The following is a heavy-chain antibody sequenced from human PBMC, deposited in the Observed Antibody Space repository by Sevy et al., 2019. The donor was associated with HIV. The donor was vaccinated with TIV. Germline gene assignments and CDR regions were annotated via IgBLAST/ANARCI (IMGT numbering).Heavy chain of an antibody. V-gene: IGHV5-51*01. CDR1: GYSFTSYW. D-gene: IGHD3-22*01. CDR3: ARQDLFAYDSSGYWYY. J-gene: IGHJ4*02. Sequence: GESLKISCKGSGYSFTSYWIGWVRQMPGKGLEWMGIIYPGDSDTRYSPSFQGQVTISADKSISTAYLQWSSLKASDTAMYYCARQDLFAYDSSGYWYYWGQRTLVTVSS. CDR2: IYPGDSDT.